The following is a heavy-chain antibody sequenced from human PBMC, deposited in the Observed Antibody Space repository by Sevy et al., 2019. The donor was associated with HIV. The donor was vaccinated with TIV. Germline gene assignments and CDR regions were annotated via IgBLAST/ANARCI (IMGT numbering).Heavy chain of an antibody. CDR2: FDPEGGET. D-gene: IGHD3-10*01. V-gene: IGHV1-24*01. J-gene: IGHJ4*02. Sequence: ASVKVSCKVSGHTLTALSIHWVRQAPGKGLEWMGSFDPEGGETFYAQKFQGRVTMTEDTSTDTAYMDLSSLTSEDTAVYYCARDRNYYGSGRSFDSWGQGTLVTVSS. CDR1: GHTLTALS. CDR3: ARDRNYYGSGRSFDS.